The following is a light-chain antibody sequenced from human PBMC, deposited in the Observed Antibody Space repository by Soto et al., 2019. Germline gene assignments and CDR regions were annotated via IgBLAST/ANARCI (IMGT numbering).Light chain of an antibody. CDR2: DAS. Sequence: IQLTQSPSSLSASVGDRVTISCRASQDIGNYLAWYQQKPGEAPKLLIYDASTLQSGVPLRFGGSGSGTDFTLTISSLQPEDFGTYYCQQLNKYPVTFGQGTRLEIK. V-gene: IGKV1-9*01. J-gene: IGKJ5*01. CDR1: QDIGNY. CDR3: QQLNKYPVT.